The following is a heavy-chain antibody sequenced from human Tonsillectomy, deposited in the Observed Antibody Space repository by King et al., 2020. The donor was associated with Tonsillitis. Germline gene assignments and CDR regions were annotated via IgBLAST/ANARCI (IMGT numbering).Heavy chain of an antibody. CDR1: GFTFSSYA. D-gene: IGHD3-10*01. CDR2: ISYDGSNK. CDR3: ARDPPSPVLEGFGELLQYYFDY. V-gene: IGHV3-30-3*01. J-gene: IGHJ4*02. Sequence: VQLVESGGGVVQPGRSLRLSCAASGFTFSSYAMHWVRQAPGKGLEWVAVISYDGSNKYYADSVKGRFTISRDNSENTLYLQMNSLRAEDTAVYYCARDPPSPVLEGFGELLQYYFDYWGQGTLVTVSS.